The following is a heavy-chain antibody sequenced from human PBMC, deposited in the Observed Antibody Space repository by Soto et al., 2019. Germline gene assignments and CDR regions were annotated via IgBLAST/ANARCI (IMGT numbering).Heavy chain of an antibody. D-gene: IGHD3-3*01. V-gene: IGHV4-59*08. J-gene: IGHJ4*01. CDR1: GGSISHYY. Sequence: SEPLALTCTVSGGSISHYYWSWIRQSPGKGLEWIGYAYYSGSTDYNPSLKSRVTMSVDTSKNQVSLKLSSVTAADTAVYYCARVGHDFWSGSEGFACWVHGALVPGSS. CDR3: ARVGHDFWSGSEGFAC. CDR2: AYYSGST.